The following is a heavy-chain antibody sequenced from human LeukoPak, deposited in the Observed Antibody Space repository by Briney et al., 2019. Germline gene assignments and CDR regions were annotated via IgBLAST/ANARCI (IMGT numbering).Heavy chain of an antibody. Sequence: GGSLRLSCAASGFSFSSFALTWVRQAPGKELEWVSSITGSGVTSYGDSVKGRFTISRDNSKHSLFLQMNSLRAEDTAVYYCARDPNGDYIGAFDMWGPGTMVTVSS. CDR2: ITGSGVT. D-gene: IGHD4-17*01. CDR1: GFSFSSFA. J-gene: IGHJ3*02. CDR3: ARDPNGDYIGAFDM. V-gene: IGHV3-23*01.